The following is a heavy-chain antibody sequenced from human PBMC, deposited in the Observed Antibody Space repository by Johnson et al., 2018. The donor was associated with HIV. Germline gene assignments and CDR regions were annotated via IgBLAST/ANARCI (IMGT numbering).Heavy chain of an antibody. CDR1: GFTFNSYA. CDR2: ISFDGSNK. D-gene: IGHD3-22*01. V-gene: IGHV3-30*04. Sequence: QVQLVESGGGVVQPGRSLRLSCAASGFTFNSYAMHWVRQAPGKGLEWVAVISFDGSNKYYADSVKGRFTISRDNSKNTLYLQMKSLRAEDTAVYYCAKDRFTMPVGDAFDIWGQGTMVTVSS. CDR3: AKDRFTMPVGDAFDI. J-gene: IGHJ3*02.